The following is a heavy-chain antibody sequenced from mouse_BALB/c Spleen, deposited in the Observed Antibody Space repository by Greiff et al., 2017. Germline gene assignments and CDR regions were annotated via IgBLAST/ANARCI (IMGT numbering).Heavy chain of an antibody. V-gene: IGHV5-12-1*01. D-gene: IGHD2-4*01. CDR1: GFAFSSYD. Sequence: EVQLQESGGGLVKPGGSLKLSCAASGFAFSSYDMSWVRQTPEKRLEWVAYISSGGGSTYYPDTVKGRFTISRDNAKNTLYLQMSSLKSEDTAMYYCARLPLINYYAMDYWGQGTSVTVSS. CDR2: ISSGGGST. CDR3: ARLPLINYYAMDY. J-gene: IGHJ4*01.